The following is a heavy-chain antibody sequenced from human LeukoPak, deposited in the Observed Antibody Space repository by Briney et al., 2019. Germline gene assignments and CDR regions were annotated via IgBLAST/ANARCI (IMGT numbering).Heavy chain of an antibody. J-gene: IGHJ4*02. V-gene: IGHV3-23*01. CDR1: GFTFGSYG. CDR3: AKGPRTVRFGDRHKGMFDY. D-gene: IGHD3-10*01. Sequence: GGSLRLSCAASGFTFGSYGMNWVRQAPGKGLEWVSVISGSGDKSYYTDSVKGRFTVSRDNSKNSVYLQMNSLRAEDTAVYYCAKGPRTVRFGDRHKGMFDYWGQGTLVTVSS. CDR2: ISGSGDKS.